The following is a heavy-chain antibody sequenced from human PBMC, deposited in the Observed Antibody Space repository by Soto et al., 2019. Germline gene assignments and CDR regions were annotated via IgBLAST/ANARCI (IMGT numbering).Heavy chain of an antibody. CDR1: GYTFRSYG. Sequence: ASVKVSCKASGYTFRSYGISWVRQAPGQGLEWMGWISAYNGNTNYAQKLQGRVPMTTDTSTTTAYMELRSRRSDDTAVYYCARDQGATTAFDYWGQGTLVTVSS. D-gene: IGHD1-26*01. V-gene: IGHV1-18*04. CDR2: ISAYNGNT. J-gene: IGHJ4*02. CDR3: ARDQGATTAFDY.